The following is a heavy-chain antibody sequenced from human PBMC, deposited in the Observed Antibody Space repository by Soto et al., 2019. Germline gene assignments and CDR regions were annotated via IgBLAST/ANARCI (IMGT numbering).Heavy chain of an antibody. CDR1: GFTFSNYG. CDR3: AKKSGVGATWYFDY. D-gene: IGHD1-26*01. J-gene: IGHJ4*02. V-gene: IGHV3-23*01. CDR2: LPEIGTNT. Sequence: EVQLLESGGGLVQPGGSLRLSCAASGFTFSNYGMSWVRQAPGKGLEWVSALPEIGTNTYYADSVKGRFTISRDNSKNTLFLQINHLRAGDTAVYYCAKKSGVGATWYFDYWGQGTLVTVSS.